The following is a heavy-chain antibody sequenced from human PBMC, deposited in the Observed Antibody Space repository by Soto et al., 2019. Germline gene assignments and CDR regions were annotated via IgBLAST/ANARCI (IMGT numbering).Heavy chain of an antibody. D-gene: IGHD5-18*01. J-gene: IGHJ4*02. CDR3: ARCYRYGYYFAY. CDR2: IIPIFGTA. V-gene: IGHV1-69*12. CDR1: GGTFSSYA. Sequence: QVQLVQSGAEVKKPGSSVKVSCKASGGTFSSYAISWVRQAPGQGLEWMGGIIPIFGTANYAQKFQGRVTLTADESTSPAYMELTSLSSEDTAVYSCARCYRYGYYFAYWGQGTLVTVSS.